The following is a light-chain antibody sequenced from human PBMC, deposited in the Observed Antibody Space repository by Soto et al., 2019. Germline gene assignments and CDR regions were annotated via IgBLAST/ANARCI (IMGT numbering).Light chain of an antibody. CDR2: GAS. CDR3: QQYDDSPGT. CDR1: QSVSNNY. J-gene: IGKJ1*01. V-gene: IGKV3-20*01. Sequence: EIVLTQSPCTLSLSPGERATLSCRASQSVSNNYLAWYQQKPGQAPRLLIYGASNRATGIPDRFSGSGSGTDFTLTISRLEPEDFAVYYCQQYDDSPGTFGQGTKVDIK.